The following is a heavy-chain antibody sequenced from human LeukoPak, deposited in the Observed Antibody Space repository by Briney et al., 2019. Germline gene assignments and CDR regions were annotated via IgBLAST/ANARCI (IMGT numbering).Heavy chain of an antibody. V-gene: IGHV3-7*01. CDR2: IKKDGSEK. D-gene: IGHD3-16*01. J-gene: IGHJ4*02. Sequence: GGSLRLSCAASGFTFSSYWMSWVRQAPGKGLEWVANIKKDGSEKNYVDSVKGRFTISRDNAKKSLYLQMNSLRAEDTAMYYCARDATRGGDFDYWGQGTLVTVSS. CDR3: ARDATRGGDFDY. CDR1: GFTFSSYW.